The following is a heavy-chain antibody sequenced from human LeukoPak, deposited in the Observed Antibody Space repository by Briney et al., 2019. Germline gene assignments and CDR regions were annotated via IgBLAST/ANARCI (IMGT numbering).Heavy chain of an antibody. CDR1: GYTFTSYG. CDR2: ISAYNGNT. D-gene: IGHD6-19*01. J-gene: IGHJ4*02. Sequence: GGSVKVSCKASGYTFTSYGISWVRQAPGQGLEWMGWISAYNGNTNYAQELQGRVTMTTDTSTSTAYMELRSLRSDDTAVYYCARDSIAVAGTGFDYWGQGTLVTVSS. V-gene: IGHV1-18*01. CDR3: ARDSIAVAGTGFDY.